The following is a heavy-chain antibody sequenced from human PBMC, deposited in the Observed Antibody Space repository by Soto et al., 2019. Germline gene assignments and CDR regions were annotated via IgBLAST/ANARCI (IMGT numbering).Heavy chain of an antibody. CDR3: ARARYSSSWYAYYYYYYGMDV. CDR2: INPSGGST. V-gene: IGHV1-46*01. CDR1: GYTFTSYY. J-gene: IGHJ6*02. Sequence: ASVKVSCKASGYTFTSYYMHWVRQAPGQGLEWMGIINPSGGSTSYAQKFQGRVTMTRDTSTSTVYRELSSLRSEDTAVYYCARARYSSSWYAYYYYYYGMDVWGQGTTVTVSS. D-gene: IGHD6-13*01.